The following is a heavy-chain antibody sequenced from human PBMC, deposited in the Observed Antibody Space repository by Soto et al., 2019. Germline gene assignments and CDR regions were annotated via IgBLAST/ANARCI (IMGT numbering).Heavy chain of an antibody. CDR1: GDTFIKNT. J-gene: IGHJ3*02. V-gene: IGHV1-18*01. Sequence: QVQVVQSGPEMRKPGASVRVSCKASGDTFIKNTISWVRQAPGQGLEWMGWITGDKGTTDYAENVQDRVTIARDTSTGTAYMELRRLTSDDTAVYYCAGWTGYGRDVLDTWGQGTRVTVSS. D-gene: IGHD2-21*01. CDR3: AGWTGYGRDVLDT. CDR2: ITGDKGTT.